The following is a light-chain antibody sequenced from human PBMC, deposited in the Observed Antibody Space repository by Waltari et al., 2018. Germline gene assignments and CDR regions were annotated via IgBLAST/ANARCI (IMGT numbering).Light chain of an antibody. Sequence: EIVLTQSPGTLSLSPGERATLSCRASQSVSRNYLAWYQQKPGQAPRLLIYDASSRATGIPDRFSGGGSGTDFTLTINRLEPEDFAVYYCQQYGRSPPYTFGQGTKLEIK. J-gene: IGKJ2*01. CDR2: DAS. CDR3: QQYGRSPPYT. CDR1: QSVSRNY. V-gene: IGKV3-20*01.